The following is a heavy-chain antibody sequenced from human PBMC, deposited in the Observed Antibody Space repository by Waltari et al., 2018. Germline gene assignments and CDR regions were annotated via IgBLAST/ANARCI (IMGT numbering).Heavy chain of an antibody. J-gene: IGHJ1*01. V-gene: IGHV3-7*03. D-gene: IGHD2-8*01. CDR3: SRSMVH. Sequence: EVQLVESGGGLVQPGGSLRLSCAAPGFPFSRYWMSWVRQAPGKGLEWVANIKEDGSEKYYVDSVKGRFTISRDNAKNSVYLQMNSLRAEDTAVYYCSRSMVHWGQGTLVTVSS. CDR1: GFPFSRYW. CDR2: IKEDGSEK.